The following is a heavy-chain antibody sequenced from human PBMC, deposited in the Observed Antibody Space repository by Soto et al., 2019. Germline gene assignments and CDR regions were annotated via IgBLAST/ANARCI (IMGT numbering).Heavy chain of an antibody. CDR1: GSTFSSYG. V-gene: IGHV3-33*01. J-gene: IGHJ4*02. Sequence: GGSLRLSCAASGSTFSSYGMHWVRQAPGKGLEWVAFIWYDGSNKYYADSVKGRFTISRDNSKNTLYLQMNSLRAEDTAVYYCAREKNRFFESLLYEDFDSWGQGPLVTVSS. D-gene: IGHD3-3*01. CDR2: IWYDGSNK. CDR3: AREKNRFFESLLYEDFDS.